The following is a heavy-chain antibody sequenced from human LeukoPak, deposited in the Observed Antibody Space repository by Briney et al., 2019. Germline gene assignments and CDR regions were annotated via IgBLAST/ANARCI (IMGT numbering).Heavy chain of an antibody. CDR1: GGSISSYY. J-gene: IGHJ4*02. D-gene: IGHD6-19*01. CDR3: ARSDGYSSGWYFDY. CDR2: IYHSGST. V-gene: IGHV4-59*08. Sequence: KASETLSLTCTVSGGSISSYYWSWIRQPPGKGLEWIGSIYHSGSTYYNPSLKSRVTISVDTSKNQFSLKLSSVTAADTAVYYCARSDGYSSGWYFDYWGQGTLVTVSS.